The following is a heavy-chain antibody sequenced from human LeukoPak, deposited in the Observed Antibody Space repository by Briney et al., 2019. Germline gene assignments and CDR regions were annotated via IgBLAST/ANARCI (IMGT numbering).Heavy chain of an antibody. CDR3: ARDLGGDGYNPDY. D-gene: IGHD5-24*01. V-gene: IGHV3-30-3*01. Sequence: PGRSLRLSCVASGFTFSSYAMHWVRQAPGKGLEWVAVISYDGSNKYYADSVKGRFTISRDNSKNTLYLQMNSLRAEDTAVYYCARDLGGDGYNPDYWGQGTLVTVSS. CDR1: GFTFSSYA. CDR2: ISYDGSNK. J-gene: IGHJ4*02.